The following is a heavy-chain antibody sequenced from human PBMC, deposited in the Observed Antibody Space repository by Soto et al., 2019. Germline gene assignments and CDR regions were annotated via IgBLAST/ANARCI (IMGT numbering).Heavy chain of an antibody. V-gene: IGHV3-30*18. CDR1: GFTFSSYG. J-gene: IGHJ3*01. Sequence: QVQLVESGGGVVQPGRSLRLSCAASGFTFSSYGMHWVRQAPGKGLEWVAVNGSNKYYADSVKGRFTISRDNSKNTLYLQMNSLRAEDTAVCYCAKGNSAVSGTFPRHWGQGTMVTVSS. CDR3: AKGNSAVSGTFPRH. D-gene: IGHD6-19*01. CDR2: NGSNK.